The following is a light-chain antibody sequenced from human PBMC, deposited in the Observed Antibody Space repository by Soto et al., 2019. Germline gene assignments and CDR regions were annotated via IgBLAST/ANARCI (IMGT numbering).Light chain of an antibody. Sequence: QSVLTQPPSVYAAPGQKVTISCSGSGSNIGNNYVSWYQQLPGTAPKLLIYDNNERPSGIPDRFSGSKSGTSATLGITGLQTGYEADYYCGTWDSSLSAVVVGGGTKLTVL. CDR3: GTWDSSLSAVV. CDR1: GSNIGNNY. CDR2: DNN. V-gene: IGLV1-51*01. J-gene: IGLJ2*01.